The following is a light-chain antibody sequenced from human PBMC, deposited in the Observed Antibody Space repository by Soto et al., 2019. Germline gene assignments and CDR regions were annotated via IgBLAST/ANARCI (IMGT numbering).Light chain of an antibody. V-gene: IGLV1-40*01. J-gene: IGLJ2*01. CDR2: EVT. Sequence: QSVLTQPPSVSGAPGQRVTISCTGSSSNIGAGYDVHWYQHRPGTAPKLILYEVTKRPSGVSNRFSGSKSGNTASLTISGLQTEDDSHYYCCSYANGNTLLFGGGTKLTVL. CDR1: SSNIGAGYD. CDR3: CSYANGNTLL.